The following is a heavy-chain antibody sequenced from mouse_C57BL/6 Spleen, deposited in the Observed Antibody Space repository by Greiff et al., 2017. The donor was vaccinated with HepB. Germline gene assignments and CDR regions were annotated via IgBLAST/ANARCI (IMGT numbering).Heavy chain of an antibody. J-gene: IGHJ2*01. CDR1: GYTFTDYN. V-gene: IGHV1-18*01. CDR2: INPNNGGT. Sequence: EVMLVESGPELVKPGASVKIPCKASGYTFTDYNMDWVKQSHGKSLEWIGDINPNNGGTIYNQKFKGKATLTVDKSSSTAYMELRSLTSEDTAVYYCARRITTALDYWGQGTTLTVSS. D-gene: IGHD1-2*01. CDR3: ARRITTALDY.